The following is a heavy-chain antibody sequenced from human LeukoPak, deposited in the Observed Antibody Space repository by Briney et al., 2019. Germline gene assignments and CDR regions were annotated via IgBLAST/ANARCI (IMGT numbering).Heavy chain of an antibody. CDR3: AGGWRSSLGNWFNP. CDR2: MNPNSGDT. CDR1: GYTFTRYD. V-gene: IGHV1-8*01. D-gene: IGHD6-13*01. J-gene: IGHJ5*02. Sequence: GASVKVSCKASGYTFTRYDINWVPQATGQGLEWMEWMNPNSGDTGYAQKFQGRVDMTSKTSLRPAYMELRSLRCGVPAVSYFAGGWRSSLGNWFNPWGQGTLVTVSS.